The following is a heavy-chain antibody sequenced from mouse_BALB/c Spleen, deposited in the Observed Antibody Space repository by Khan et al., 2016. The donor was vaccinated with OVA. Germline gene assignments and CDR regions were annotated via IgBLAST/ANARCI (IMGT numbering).Heavy chain of an antibody. J-gene: IGHJ3*01. CDR2: IWSGGST. CDR1: GFSLTTYG. V-gene: IGHV2-2*02. CDR3: ARNYDYDEGLAY. Sequence: QVRLQQSGPGLVRPSQSLSITCTVSGFSLTTYGVHWVHQSPGKGLEWLGVIWSGGSTDYSAAFISRLSISKDNSKSQVFFKMNSLQPNDTAIYYCARNYDYDEGLAYWGQGTLVTVSA. D-gene: IGHD2-4*01.